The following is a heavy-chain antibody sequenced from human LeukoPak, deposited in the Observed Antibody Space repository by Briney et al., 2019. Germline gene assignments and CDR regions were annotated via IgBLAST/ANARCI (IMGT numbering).Heavy chain of an antibody. CDR2: LYGGGTT. Sequence: GGCLRLSCAASGFTVSSNYMNWVRQAPGRGLEWVSVLYGGGTTYYVDSVKGRFTISRDNSKNTLYLQMNSLRAEDTAVYYCARDCISTSCTDAFDIWGQGTMVTVSS. V-gene: IGHV3-66*01. CDR1: GFTVSSNY. J-gene: IGHJ3*02. CDR3: ARDCISTSCTDAFDI. D-gene: IGHD2-2*01.